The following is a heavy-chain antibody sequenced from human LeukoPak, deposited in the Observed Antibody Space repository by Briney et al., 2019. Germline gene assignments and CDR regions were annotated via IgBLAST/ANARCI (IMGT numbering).Heavy chain of an antibody. J-gene: IGHJ4*02. CDR2: IYYSGST. D-gene: IGHD2-2*01. CDR3: ARENQLFQFDY. CDR1: GRSISSHY. Sequence: KPSATLSLTCTVSGRSISSHYWSWIQQPPGKGLEWIGYIYYSGSTNYNPSLKSRVTISVDTSKNQFSLKLSSVTAADTAVYYCARENQLFQFDYWGQGTLVTVSS. V-gene: IGHV4-59*11.